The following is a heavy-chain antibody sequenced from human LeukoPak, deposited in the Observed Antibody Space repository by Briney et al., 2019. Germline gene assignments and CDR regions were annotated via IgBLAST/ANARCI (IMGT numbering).Heavy chain of an antibody. J-gene: IGHJ6*02. Sequence: GGSLRLSCAASGFTFSDYYMTWIRQAPGKGLEWVSYISSSDYRTNYADSVKGRFTISRDNAKNSLYLQMNSLRAEDTAVYYCARDIESGWYYYGMDVWGQGTTVTVSS. CDR2: ISSSDYRT. CDR1: GFTFSDYY. V-gene: IGHV3-11*01. CDR3: ARDIESGWYYYGMDV. D-gene: IGHD6-19*01.